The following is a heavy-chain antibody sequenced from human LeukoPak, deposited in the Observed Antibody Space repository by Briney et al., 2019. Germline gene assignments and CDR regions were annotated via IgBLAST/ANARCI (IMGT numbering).Heavy chain of an antibody. J-gene: IGHJ3*02. D-gene: IGHD3-10*01. CDR2: ISAYNGNT. Sequence: ASVKVSCKASGYTFTSYGISWVRQAPGQGLEWMGWISAYNGNTNYAQKLQGRVTMTTDTSTSTAYMELRSLRSDDTAVYYCARDLRPWFFVWSIHDAFDIWGQGTMVTVSS. CDR1: GYTFTSYG. CDR3: ARDLRPWFFVWSIHDAFDI. V-gene: IGHV1-18*01.